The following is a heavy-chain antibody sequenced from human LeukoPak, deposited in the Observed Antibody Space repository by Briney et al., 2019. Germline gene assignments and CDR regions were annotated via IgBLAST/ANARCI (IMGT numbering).Heavy chain of an antibody. CDR2: FSSSSSTI. V-gene: IGHV3-48*04. D-gene: IGHD2-2*01. J-gene: IGHJ4*02. CDR3: ARIYCSSISCHFDY. Sequence: GGSLRLSCAASGFTFSSYSMNWVRQAPGKGLEWVSYFSSSSSTIYYADSVKGRFTISRDNAKNSLYLQMNSLRAEDTAVYYCARIYCSSISCHFDYWGQGTLVTVSS. CDR1: GFTFSSYS.